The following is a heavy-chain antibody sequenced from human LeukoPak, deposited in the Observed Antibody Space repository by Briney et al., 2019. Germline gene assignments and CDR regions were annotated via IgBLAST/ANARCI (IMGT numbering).Heavy chain of an antibody. V-gene: IGHV3-33*01. D-gene: IGHD3-10*01. CDR3: ARDRALSVSLVRGVIYPPDY. CDR2: IWYDGSNK. J-gene: IGHJ4*02. Sequence: GGSLRLSCAASGFTFSSYGMHWVRQAPGKGLEWVAVIWYDGSNKYYADSVKGRFTISRDNSKNTLYLQMNSLRAEDTAVYYCARDRALSVSLVRGVIYPPDYWGQGTLVTVSS. CDR1: GFTFSSYG.